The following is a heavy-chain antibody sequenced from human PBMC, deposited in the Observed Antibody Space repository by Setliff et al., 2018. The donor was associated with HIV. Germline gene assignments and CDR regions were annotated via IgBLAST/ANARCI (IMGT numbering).Heavy chain of an antibody. D-gene: IGHD3-10*01. CDR3: ARGRDKYGPIDY. J-gene: IGHJ4*02. Sequence: SETLSLTCTVSGASIGRRSDCWGWIRQPPGKGLEWIGYVFYTGSTTYSPSLKSRLTISVDTSRSQFSLKLSSVTAADTAVYYCARGRDKYGPIDYWGQGTLVTVSS. CDR1: GASIGRRSDC. V-gene: IGHV4-61*05. CDR2: VFYTGST.